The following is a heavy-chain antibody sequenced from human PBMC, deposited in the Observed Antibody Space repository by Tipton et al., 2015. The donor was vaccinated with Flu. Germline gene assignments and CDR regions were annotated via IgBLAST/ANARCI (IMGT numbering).Heavy chain of an antibody. Sequence: SLRLSCEGSGFTFSGYWMTWVRQAPGKGLEWVANIKQDGSEIYYVDSVKGRFTISRDNAKNSVYLQMNSLRAEDTAVYYCARGGAPLYWGQGTLVTVSS. CDR3: ARGGAPLY. CDR1: GFTFSGYW. J-gene: IGHJ4*02. D-gene: IGHD1-26*01. V-gene: IGHV3-7*01. CDR2: IKQDGSEI.